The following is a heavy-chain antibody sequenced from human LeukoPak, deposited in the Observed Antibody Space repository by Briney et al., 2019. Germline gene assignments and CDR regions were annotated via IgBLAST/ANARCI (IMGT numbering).Heavy chain of an antibody. J-gene: IGHJ4*02. D-gene: IGHD1-14*01. CDR1: GFTFSSYA. CDR2: INSRGTTT. Sequence: PGGSLRLSCAASGFTFSSYAMTWVRQAPGKGLEWISGINSRGTTTYYADSVKGRLTISRDNSKNTLYLQMNSLRAEDTAVYYCARDNNGDYWGQGTLVTVSS. CDR3: ARDNNGDY. V-gene: IGHV3-23*01.